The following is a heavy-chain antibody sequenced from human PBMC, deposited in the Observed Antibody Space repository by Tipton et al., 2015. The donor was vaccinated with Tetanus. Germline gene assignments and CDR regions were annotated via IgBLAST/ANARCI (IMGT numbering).Heavy chain of an antibody. J-gene: IGHJ1*01. CDR2: TYYRSKWYN. Sequence: GLVKPSQTLSLTCAISGDSVSSNSAAWNWIRQSPSRGLEWLGRTYYRSKWYNDYAVSVKSRITINPDTSKNQFSLQLNSVTPEDTAVYYCARGCYVWGAVTRNAEYFQHCGQGTLVIVSS. V-gene: IGHV6-1*01. D-gene: IGHD3-16*01. CDR3: ARGCYVWGAVTRNAEYFQH. CDR1: GDSVSSNSAA.